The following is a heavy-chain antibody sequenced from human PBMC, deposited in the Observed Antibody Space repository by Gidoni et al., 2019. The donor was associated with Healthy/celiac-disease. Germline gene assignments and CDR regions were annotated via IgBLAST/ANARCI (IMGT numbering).Heavy chain of an antibody. CDR1: GFTFSSYA. CDR2: ISGSGGST. CDR3: AKDLDDSSGYYPIDY. V-gene: IGHV3-23*01. D-gene: IGHD3-22*01. Sequence: EVQLLESGGGLVQPGGSLRLSCAASGFTFSSYAMSWVRQAPGKGLEWGSAISGSGGSTYYADSVKGRFTISRDNSKNTLYLQMNSLRAEDTAVYYCAKDLDDSSGYYPIDYWGQGTLVTVSS. J-gene: IGHJ4*02.